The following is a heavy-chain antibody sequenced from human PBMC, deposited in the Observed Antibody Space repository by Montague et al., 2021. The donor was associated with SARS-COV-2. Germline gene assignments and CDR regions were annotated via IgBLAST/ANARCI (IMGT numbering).Heavy chain of an antibody. Sequence: SRRLSCAASGFTVGSNYMSWVRQAPGKGLEWVSVIYGGGSTYYADSVKGRFTISRDNSKNTLYLQMNSLRAEDTAVYYCARELLEVGATDYWGQGTLVTVSS. CDR2: IYGGGST. V-gene: IGHV3-66*01. CDR1: GFTVGSNY. D-gene: IGHD1-26*01. J-gene: IGHJ4*02. CDR3: ARELLEVGATDY.